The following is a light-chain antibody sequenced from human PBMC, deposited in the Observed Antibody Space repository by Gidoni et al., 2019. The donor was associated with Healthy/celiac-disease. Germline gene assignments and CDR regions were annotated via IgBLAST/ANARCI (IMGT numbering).Light chain of an antibody. CDR2: AAS. CDR3: QQSYSTHWT. J-gene: IGKJ1*01. CDR1: QSISSY. V-gene: IGKV1-39*01. Sequence: DIQLTQSPSYLSASVGDRVTITCRASQSISSYLNWYQQKPGKAPTLLIYAASSLQSGFPSRFSGSGSGTDFTLTISSLEPEDFATYYCQQSYSTHWTFGQGTKVEIK.